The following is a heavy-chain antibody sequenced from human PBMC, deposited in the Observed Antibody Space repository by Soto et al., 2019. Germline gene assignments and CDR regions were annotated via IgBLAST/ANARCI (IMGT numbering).Heavy chain of an antibody. CDR2: INPQTGGT. J-gene: IGHJ5*02. CDR1: GYTFTGYY. CDR3: ARDPGKPNNWFDP. D-gene: IGHD1-26*01. Sequence: ASVKVSCKASGYTFTGYYIHWVREAPGQGLEWMGWINPQTGGTSYAQKFQGRVTLSRDTSINTAYLDLSSLRSEDTAVYYCARDPGKPNNWFDPWGQGTLVTVSS. V-gene: IGHV1-2*02.